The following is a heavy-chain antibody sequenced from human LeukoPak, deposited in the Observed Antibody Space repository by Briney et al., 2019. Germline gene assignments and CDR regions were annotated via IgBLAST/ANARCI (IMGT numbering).Heavy chain of an antibody. D-gene: IGHD6-13*01. J-gene: IGHJ3*02. V-gene: IGHV3-49*04. CDR2: ITSKPYGGTA. CDR3: TRDREAAAGINALDI. CDR1: GGTFGDYA. Sequence: GGSLRLSFATSGGTFGDYAVSWVRQAPGKGPEWLGFITSKPYGGTAEYAASVKGRFTISRDDSKSLAYLQMNSLKTEDTAVYYCTRDREAAAGINALDIWGQGTMVTVSS.